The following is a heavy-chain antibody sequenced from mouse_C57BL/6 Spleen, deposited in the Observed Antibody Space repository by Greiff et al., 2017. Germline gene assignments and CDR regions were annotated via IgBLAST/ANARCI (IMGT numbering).Heavy chain of an antibody. V-gene: IGHV1-15*01. CDR3: TRLRRFDY. CDR1: GYTFTDYE. J-gene: IGHJ2*01. D-gene: IGHD1-1*01. CDR2: IDPETGGT. Sequence: QVQLKESGAELVRPGASVTLSCKASGYTFTDYEMHWVKQTPVHGLEWIGAIDPETGGTAYNQKFKGKAIMTADKSSSTAYIELRSLTSEDSAVYYCTRLRRFDYWGQGTTLTVSS.